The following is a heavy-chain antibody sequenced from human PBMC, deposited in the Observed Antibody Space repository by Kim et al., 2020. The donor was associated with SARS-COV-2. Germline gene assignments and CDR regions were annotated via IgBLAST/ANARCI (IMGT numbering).Heavy chain of an antibody. Sequence: TNYAQKLQGRVTMTTDTSTSTAYMELRSLRSDDTAVYYCARGAYSSGWDYWGQGTLVTVSS. D-gene: IGHD6-19*01. V-gene: IGHV1-18*01. CDR3: ARGAYSSGWDY. CDR2: T. J-gene: IGHJ4*02.